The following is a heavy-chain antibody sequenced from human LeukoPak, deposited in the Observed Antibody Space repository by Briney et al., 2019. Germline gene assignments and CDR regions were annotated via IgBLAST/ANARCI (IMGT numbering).Heavy chain of an antibody. V-gene: IGHV4-31*03. J-gene: IGHJ5*02. CDR2: IYYSGST. CDR3: ARVDDFWRWFDP. Sequence: SETLSLTCTVSGGSISSGGYYWSWIRQHPGKGLEWIGYIYYSGSTYCNPSLKSRVTISVDTSKNQFSLKLSSVTAADTAVYYCARVDDFWRWFDPWGQGTLVTVSS. CDR1: GGSISSGGYY. D-gene: IGHD3-3*01.